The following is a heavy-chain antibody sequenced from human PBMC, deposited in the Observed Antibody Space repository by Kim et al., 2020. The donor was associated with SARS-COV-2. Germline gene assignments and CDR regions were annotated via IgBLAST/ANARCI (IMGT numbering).Heavy chain of an antibody. CDR3: AKDPSSSTYYYYYYMDV. D-gene: IGHD6-13*01. V-gene: IGHV3-23*01. J-gene: IGHJ6*03. Sequence: VKGRLTISRDNPKNTLYLQMNSLRAEDTAVYYCAKDPSSSTYYYYYYMDVWGKGTTVTVSS.